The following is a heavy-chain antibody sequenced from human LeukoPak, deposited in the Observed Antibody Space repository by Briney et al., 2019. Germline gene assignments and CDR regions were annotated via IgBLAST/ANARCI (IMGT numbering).Heavy chain of an antibody. D-gene: IGHD3-9*01. Sequence: QTGGSLRLSCAASGFTFSSYAFTWVRQAPGKGLEWVSTITGSGGSTYYADSVKGRFTISRDNARNTLYLQMNSLRPDDTGVYYCATSGIDWSLSYWGQGALVTVSS. J-gene: IGHJ4*02. CDR3: ATSGIDWSLSY. CDR2: ITGSGGST. V-gene: IGHV3-23*01. CDR1: GFTFSSYA.